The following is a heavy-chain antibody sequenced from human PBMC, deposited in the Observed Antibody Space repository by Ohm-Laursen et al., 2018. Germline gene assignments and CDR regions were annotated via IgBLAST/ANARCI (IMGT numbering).Heavy chain of an antibody. CDR3: ARSFDTYYFDL. CDR1: GDSISAHY. J-gene: IGHJ4*02. CDR2: IYYSGST. V-gene: IGHV4-59*11. Sequence: TLSLTCSVSGDSISAHYWSWIRQPPGKGLEWIGYIYYSGSTNYNPSLKSRVTISVDTSKSQFSLKVNSVTAADTAVYYCARSFDTYYFDLWGQGTLVTVPS.